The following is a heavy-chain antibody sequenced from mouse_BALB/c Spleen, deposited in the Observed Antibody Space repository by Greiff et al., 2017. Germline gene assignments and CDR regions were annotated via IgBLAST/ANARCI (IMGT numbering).Heavy chain of an antibody. CDR1: GFTFSSYA. V-gene: IGHV5-9-3*01. J-gene: IGHJ2*01. CDR3: ARQITTDYFDY. D-gene: IGHD1-1*01. Sequence: DVQLVESGGGLVKPGGSLKLSCAASGFTFSSYAMSWVRQTPEKRLEWVATISSGGSYTYYPDSVKGRFTISRDNAKNTLYLQMSSLRSEDTAMYYCARQITTDYFDYWGQGTTLTVSS. CDR2: ISSGGSYT.